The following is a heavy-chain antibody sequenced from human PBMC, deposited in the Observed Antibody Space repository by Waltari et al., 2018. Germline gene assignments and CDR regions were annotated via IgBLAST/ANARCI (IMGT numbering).Heavy chain of an antibody. J-gene: IGHJ4*02. CDR3: ASAELLGEFDY. Sequence: QVQLVQSGAEVKKPGASVKVSCKASGYTFTSYAMHWVRQAPGQRLEWMGWINAGNGNTKYSQKVQGRVTMTRDTSISTAYMELSRLRSDDTAVYYCASAELLGEFDYWGQGTLVTVSS. V-gene: IGHV1-3*01. D-gene: IGHD1-26*01. CDR2: INAGNGNT. CDR1: GYTFTSYA.